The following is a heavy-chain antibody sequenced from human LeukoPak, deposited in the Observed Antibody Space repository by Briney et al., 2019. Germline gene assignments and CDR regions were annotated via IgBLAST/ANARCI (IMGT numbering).Heavy chain of an antibody. CDR1: GFSVSSNY. CDR2: IYSGGST. Sequence: GGSLRLSCAASGFSVSSNYMSWVRQAPGKGLEWVSVIYSGGSTYYADSVKGRFTISRDNSKNTLYLQMNSLRAEDTAVYYCAGGYSSSSDDYWGQGTLVTVSS. V-gene: IGHV3-53*01. D-gene: IGHD6-6*01. CDR3: AGGYSSSSDDY. J-gene: IGHJ4*02.